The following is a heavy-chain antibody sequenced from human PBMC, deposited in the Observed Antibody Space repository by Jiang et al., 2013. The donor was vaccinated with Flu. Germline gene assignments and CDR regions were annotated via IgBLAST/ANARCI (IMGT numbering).Heavy chain of an antibody. V-gene: IGHV4-34*01. J-gene: IGHJ4*02. CDR1: GGSFSGYY. D-gene: IGHD3-10*01. CDR2: INHSGST. CDR3: ARGPRITMVRGALDY. Sequence: LLKPSETLSLTCAVYGGSFSGYYWSWIRQPPGKGLEWIGEINHSGSTNYNPSLKSRVTISVDTSKNQFSLKLSSVTAXDTAVYYCARGPRITMVRGALDYWGQGTLVTVSS.